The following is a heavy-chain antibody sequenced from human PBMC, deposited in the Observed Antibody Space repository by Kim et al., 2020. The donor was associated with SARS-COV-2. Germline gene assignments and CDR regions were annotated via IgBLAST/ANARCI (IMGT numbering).Heavy chain of an antibody. Sequence: SETLSLTCAVYSGSFSDNYWNWVRQAPGKGLEWIGEITHTGTTAYNESLKSRVTLSVDTSKNQFSLRVRAVTAADTANYFCVRGARHLGDSRGWFGP. CDR2: ITHTGTT. D-gene: IGHD6-19*01. CDR1: SGSFSDNY. V-gene: IGHV4-34*01. CDR3: VRGARHLGDSRGWFGP. J-gene: IGHJ5*02.